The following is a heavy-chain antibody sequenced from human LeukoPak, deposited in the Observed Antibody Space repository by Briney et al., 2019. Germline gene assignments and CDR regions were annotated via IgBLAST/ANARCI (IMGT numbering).Heavy chain of an antibody. D-gene: IGHD4-17*01. CDR2: IYYSGST. CDR3: ARVVVYGDYPSWFDP. V-gene: IGHV4-59*01. J-gene: IGHJ5*02. Sequence: SETLSLTCTVSGVSISSYYWSWIRQPPGKGLEWIGYIYYSGSTNYNPSLKSRVTISVDTSKNQFSLKLSSVTAADTAVYYCARVVVYGDYPSWFDPWGQGTLVTVSS. CDR1: GVSISSYY.